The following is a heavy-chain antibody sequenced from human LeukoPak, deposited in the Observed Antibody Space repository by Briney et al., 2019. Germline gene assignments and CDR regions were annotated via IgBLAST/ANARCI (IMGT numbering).Heavy chain of an antibody. Sequence: ASVKVSCKASGYTFTGYYMHWVRQAPGQGLEWMRWINPNSGGTNYAQKFQGRVTMTRDASISTAYMELSRLRSDDTALYYCAREKTGGAAFDIWGQGTMVTVSS. CDR1: GYTFTGYY. V-gene: IGHV1-2*02. CDR2: INPNSGGT. J-gene: IGHJ3*02. D-gene: IGHD7-27*01. CDR3: AREKTGGAAFDI.